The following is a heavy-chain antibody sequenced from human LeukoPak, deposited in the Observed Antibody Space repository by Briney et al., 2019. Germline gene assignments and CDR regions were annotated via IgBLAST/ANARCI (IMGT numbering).Heavy chain of an antibody. CDR3: AREAGYYDSSGYYYAHAFDI. D-gene: IGHD3-22*01. CDR1: GGSISSSSYY. Sequence: PSETLSLTCTVSGGSISSSSYYWGWIRQPPGKGLEWIGSIYYSGSTYYNPSLKSRVTISVDTSKNQFSLKLSSVTAADTAVYYCAREAGYYDSSGYYYAHAFDIWGQGTMVTVSS. J-gene: IGHJ3*02. CDR2: IYYSGST. V-gene: IGHV4-39*07.